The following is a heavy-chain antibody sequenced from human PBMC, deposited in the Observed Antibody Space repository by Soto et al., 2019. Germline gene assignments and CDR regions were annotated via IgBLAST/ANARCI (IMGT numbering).Heavy chain of an antibody. CDR3: ARVRQLWLHWGGRDYYYMDV. Sequence: PSETLSLTCTVSGGSISSYYWSWIRQPPGKGLDWIGYIYYSGSTNYNPSLKSRVTISVGTSKNQFSLKLSSVTAADTAVYYCARVRQLWLHWGGRDYYYMDVWGKGTTVTVSS. D-gene: IGHD5-18*01. CDR1: GGSISSYY. V-gene: IGHV4-59*01. J-gene: IGHJ6*03. CDR2: IYYSGST.